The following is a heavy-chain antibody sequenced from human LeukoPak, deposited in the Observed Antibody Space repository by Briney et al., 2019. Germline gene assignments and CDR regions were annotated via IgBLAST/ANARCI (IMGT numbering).Heavy chain of an antibody. J-gene: IGHJ6*02. V-gene: IGHV4-34*01. D-gene: IGHD1-1*01. Sequence: PSETLSLTCAVYGGSFSGYCWSWIRQPPGKGLEWIGEINHSGSTNYNPSLKSRVTISVDTSKNQFSLKLSSVTAADTAVYYCARGPRTGTRYYYYYGMDVWGQGTTVTVSS. CDR2: INHSGST. CDR3: ARGPRTGTRYYYYYGMDV. CDR1: GGSFSGYC.